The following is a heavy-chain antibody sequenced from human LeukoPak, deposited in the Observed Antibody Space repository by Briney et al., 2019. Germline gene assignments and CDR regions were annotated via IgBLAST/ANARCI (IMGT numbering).Heavy chain of an antibody. Sequence: GGSLRLSCAASGFTFSDYAMNWVRQAPGKGLEWVLGVCGSGDSTWSADSVKGRLTISRDNSKNTLYLQMNSLRAEDTAVYYCAKSFCTGTICFAHFQAFNIWGQGTMVTVSS. D-gene: IGHD2-2*01. J-gene: IGHJ3*02. CDR2: VCGSGDST. CDR3: AKSFCTGTICFAHFQAFNI. V-gene: IGHV3-23*01. CDR1: GFTFSDYA.